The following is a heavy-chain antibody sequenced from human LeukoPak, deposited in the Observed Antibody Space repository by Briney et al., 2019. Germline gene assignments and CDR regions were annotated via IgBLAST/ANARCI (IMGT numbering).Heavy chain of an antibody. CDR2: IWYDGSNK. Sequence: GGSLRLSCAASGFTFSSYGMHWVRQAPGKGLEWVAVIWYDGSNKYYADSVKGRFTISRDNSKNTLYLRMNSLRAEDTAVYYCARDFIPSVPGGSSCMDVWGQGTTVTVSS. CDR3: ARDFIPSVPGGSSCMDV. V-gene: IGHV3-33*01. D-gene: IGHD6-6*01. J-gene: IGHJ6*02. CDR1: GFTFSSYG.